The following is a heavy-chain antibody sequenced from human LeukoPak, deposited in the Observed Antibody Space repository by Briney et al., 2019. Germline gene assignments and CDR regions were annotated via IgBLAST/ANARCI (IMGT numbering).Heavy chain of an antibody. J-gene: IGHJ4*02. CDR2: ISSSSGYI. Sequence: GGSLRLSCAASGFTFSSYTMNWVRQAPGKGLEWVSSISSSSGYIYYADSVKGRFTISRDNAKNSLYLQLNSLRAEDTAVYYCVNDCSSSSCYDYRGQGTLVTVSS. CDR1: GFTFSSYT. V-gene: IGHV3-21*01. CDR3: VNDCSSSSCYDY. D-gene: IGHD2-2*01.